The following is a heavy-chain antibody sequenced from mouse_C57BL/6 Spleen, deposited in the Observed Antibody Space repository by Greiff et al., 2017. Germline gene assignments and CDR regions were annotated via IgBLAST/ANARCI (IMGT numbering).Heavy chain of an antibody. Sequence: VHLVESGAELVKPGASVKISCKASGYAFSSYWMNWVKQRPGKGLEWIGQIYPGDGDTNYNGKFKGKATLTADKSSSTAYMQLSSLTSEDSAVYFCARLGTVVAPGGYFDYWGQGTTLTVSS. V-gene: IGHV1-80*01. CDR2: IYPGDGDT. CDR3: ARLGTVVAPGGYFDY. D-gene: IGHD1-1*01. J-gene: IGHJ2*01. CDR1: GYAFSSYW.